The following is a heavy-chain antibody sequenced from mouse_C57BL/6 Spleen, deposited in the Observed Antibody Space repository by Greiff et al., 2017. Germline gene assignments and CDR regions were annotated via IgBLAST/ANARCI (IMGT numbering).Heavy chain of an antibody. D-gene: IGHD1-3*01. CDR2: IYPSDSET. Sequence: QVQLQQPGAELVRPGSSVKLSCKASGYTFTSYWMDWVKQRPGQGLEWIGNIYPSDSETHYNQKFKDKATLTVDKSSSTAYMQLSSLTAEDSAVYYCARQVGFRSYVDYWGQGTTLTVSS. J-gene: IGHJ2*01. CDR1: GYTFTSYW. CDR3: ARQVGFRSYVDY. V-gene: IGHV1-61*01.